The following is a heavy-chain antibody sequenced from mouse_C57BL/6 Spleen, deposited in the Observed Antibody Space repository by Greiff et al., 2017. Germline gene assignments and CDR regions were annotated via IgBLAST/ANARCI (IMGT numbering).Heavy chain of an antibody. CDR2: IDPANGNT. CDR1: GFNIKNTS. J-gene: IGHJ2*01. V-gene: IGHV14-3*01. CDR3: ATYGNYENYFDY. Sequence: VQLQQSVAGLVRPGASVKLSCTASGFNIKNTSMHWVKQRPEQGLEWIGRIDPANGNTKYAPKFQGKATITADTSSNTAYLQLSSLTSEDTAIYYWATYGNYENYFDYWGPGTTLTVSS. D-gene: IGHD2-1*01.